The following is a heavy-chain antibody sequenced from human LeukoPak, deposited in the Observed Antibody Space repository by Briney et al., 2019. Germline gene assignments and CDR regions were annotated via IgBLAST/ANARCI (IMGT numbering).Heavy chain of an antibody. D-gene: IGHD6-13*01. CDR1: GGSLSSNSYY. V-gene: IGHV4-39*07. CDR3: ARSSVSWYVSPNPHWFDP. Sequence: SQTLSLTCTVYGGSLSSNSYYWGWIRQPPGKGLEWIGRVYYIGRTYYNPSLKSRVTISVDTSKNQFSLKLSSVTSADTAVYYCARSSVSWYVSPNPHWFDPWGQGTLVTVSS. J-gene: IGHJ5*02. CDR2: VYYIGRT.